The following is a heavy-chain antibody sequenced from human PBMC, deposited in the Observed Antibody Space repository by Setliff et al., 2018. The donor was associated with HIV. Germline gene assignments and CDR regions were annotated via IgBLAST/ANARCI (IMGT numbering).Heavy chain of an antibody. Sequence: LSETLSLTCTVSGGSISSYYWSWIRQPPGKGLEWIGYIYYSGSTNYNPSLKSRVTISVDTSKNQFSLKLSSVTAADTAVYYCARHRPWEVDVFGIWGQGTMVTVSS. J-gene: IGHJ3*02. D-gene: IGHD1-26*01. CDR1: GGSISSYY. CDR2: IYYSGST. V-gene: IGHV4-59*08. CDR3: ARHRPWEVDVFGI.